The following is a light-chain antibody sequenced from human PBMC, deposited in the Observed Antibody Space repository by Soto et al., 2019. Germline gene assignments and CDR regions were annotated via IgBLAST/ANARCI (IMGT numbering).Light chain of an antibody. V-gene: IGLV2-11*01. CDR1: SSDVGGYNY. CDR3: CSYAGSPYV. CDR2: DVS. J-gene: IGLJ1*01. Sequence: LTPPPSVSGAPGESVTTSRPGNSSDVGGYNYVSWYQQHPGKASKLMIYDVSKRPSGVPDRFSGSKSGNTASLTISGLQAEDEADYYCCSYAGSPYVFGTGTKVTVL.